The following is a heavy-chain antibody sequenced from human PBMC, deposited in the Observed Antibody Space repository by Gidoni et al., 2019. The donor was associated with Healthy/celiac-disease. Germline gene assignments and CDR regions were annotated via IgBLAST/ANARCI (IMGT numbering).Heavy chain of an antibody. V-gene: IGHV4-34*01. D-gene: IGHD3-10*01. Sequence: QVQVQQWGAGLLKPSETLSLTCGIYGGSFSNYYWSWIRQTPGRGLEWIGEVTHSGRTDYNPSLKSRATISVDTSKNQFSLRLTSVTAADTAVYYCSSRATYGRGSWGDFWGQGTLVTVSS. CDR1: GGSFSNYY. J-gene: IGHJ4*02. CDR2: VTHSGRT. CDR3: SSRATYGRGSWGDF.